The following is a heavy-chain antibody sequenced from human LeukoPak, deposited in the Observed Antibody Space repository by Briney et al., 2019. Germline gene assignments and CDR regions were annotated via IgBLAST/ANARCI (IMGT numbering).Heavy chain of an antibody. CDR2: IYYSGST. V-gene: IGHV4-59*01. CDR1: GGSISSYY. CDR3: ARVGNYYYYGMDV. Sequence: SETLSLTCTVSGGSISSYYWSWIRQPPGKGLEWIGYIYYSGSTNYNPSLKSRVTISVDTSKNQFSLKLSSVTAADTAVYYCARVGNYYYYGMDVWGQGTTVTVSS. J-gene: IGHJ6*02.